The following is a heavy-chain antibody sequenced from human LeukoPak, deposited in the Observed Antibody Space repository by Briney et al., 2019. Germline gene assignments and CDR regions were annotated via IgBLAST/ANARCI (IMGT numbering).Heavy chain of an antibody. CDR3: ARCNYHDSSGYCRFDY. CDR2: INHSGST. CDR1: GGSISSYY. Sequence: SETLSLTCTVSGGSISSYYWSWIRQPPGKGLEWIGEINHSGSTNYNPSLKSRVTISVDASKSQFSLKLSSVTAADTAVYYCARCNYHDSSGYCRFDYWGQGTLVTVSS. D-gene: IGHD3-22*01. V-gene: IGHV4-34*01. J-gene: IGHJ4*02.